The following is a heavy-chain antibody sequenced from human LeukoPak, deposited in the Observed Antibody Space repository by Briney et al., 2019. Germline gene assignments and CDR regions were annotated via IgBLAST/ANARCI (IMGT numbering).Heavy chain of an antibody. Sequence: SETLSLTCTVSGGSISSSSYYWGWVRQPPGKGLEWIGSVYYTGASYYNPSLKSRVTISIDTSKKHFSLKLTSVTAADTAVYYCGLGYCGSTSCYEAMDVWDKGTTVTVSS. J-gene: IGHJ6*04. CDR2: VYYTGAS. CDR3: GLGYCGSTSCYEAMDV. CDR1: GGSISSSSYY. D-gene: IGHD2-2*01. V-gene: IGHV4-39*07.